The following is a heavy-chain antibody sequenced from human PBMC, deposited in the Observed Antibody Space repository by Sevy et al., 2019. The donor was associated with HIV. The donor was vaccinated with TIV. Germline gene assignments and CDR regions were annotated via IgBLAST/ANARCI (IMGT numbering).Heavy chain of an antibody. J-gene: IGHJ6*02. CDR1: GYTFTSYG. V-gene: IGHV1-18*01. Sequence: ASVKVSCKASGYTFTSYGISWVRQAPGQGLEWMGWISAYNGNTNYAQKLQGRVTITTDTSTSTACMERRSRRSDDTAVYLCVRELGRFYYGSGSYYNKEGPYYYGMDVWGQGTTVTVSS. D-gene: IGHD3-10*01. CDR3: VRELGRFYYGSGSYYNKEGPYYYGMDV. CDR2: ISAYNGNT.